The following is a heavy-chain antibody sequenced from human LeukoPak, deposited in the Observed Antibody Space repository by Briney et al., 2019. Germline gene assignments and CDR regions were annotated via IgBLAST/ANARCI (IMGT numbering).Heavy chain of an antibody. J-gene: IGHJ5*02. CDR3: ARAEDQGRYFDWLPGFDP. Sequence: SVKVSCKASGYTFTSYGISWVRQAPGQGLEWMGGILPIFGTAIYAQHFQGRLTITADESTNSAYMELNRLRSDDTAVYYCARAEDQGRYFDWLPGFDPWGQGTLVTVSS. CDR1: GYTFTSYG. V-gene: IGHV1-69*13. CDR2: ILPIFGTA. D-gene: IGHD3-9*01.